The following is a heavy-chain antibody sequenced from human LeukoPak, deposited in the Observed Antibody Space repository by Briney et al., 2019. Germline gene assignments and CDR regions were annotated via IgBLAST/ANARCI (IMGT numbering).Heavy chain of an antibody. CDR1: GFTFSGYG. V-gene: IGHV3-30*18. CDR2: ISYDGNNK. J-gene: IGHJ4*02. Sequence: PGGSLRLSCAASGFTFSGYGMHWVRQAPGKGLEWVAVISYDGNNKYYADSVKGRFTISRDNSKNTLYLQMNSLRAEDTAVYYCAKFGLIVVVPAAIDYWGQGTLVTVSS. CDR3: AKFGLIVVVPAAIDY. D-gene: IGHD2-2*01.